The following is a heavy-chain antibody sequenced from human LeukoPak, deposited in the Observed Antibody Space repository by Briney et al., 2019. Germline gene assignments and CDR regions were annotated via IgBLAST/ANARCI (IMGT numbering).Heavy chain of an antibody. V-gene: IGHV1-2*02. CDR1: GYTFTGYY. J-gene: IGHJ4*02. CDR2: INPNSGGT. CDR3: ARLQVGGGYSYGYIEPGHYFDY. D-gene: IGHD5-18*01. Sequence: ASVKVSCKASGYTFTGYYMHWVRQAPGQGLEWMGWINPNSGGTNYAQKFQGRVTMTRDTSISTAYMELSRLRSDDTAVYYCARLQVGGGYSYGYIEPGHYFDYWGQGTLVTVSS.